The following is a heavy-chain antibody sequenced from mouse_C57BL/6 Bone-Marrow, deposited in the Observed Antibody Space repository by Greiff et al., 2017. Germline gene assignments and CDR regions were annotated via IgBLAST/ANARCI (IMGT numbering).Heavy chain of an antibody. CDR2: IDPEDGET. CDR1: GFNIKDYY. D-gene: IGHD1-1*01. CDR3: ASLYYGSSYGWYFDV. Sequence: VQLQQSGAELVKPGASVKLSCTASGFNIKDYYMHWVKQRTEQGLEWIGRIDPEDGETKYAPEFQGKATITADTSSNTAYLQLSSLTSEDTAVYYCASLYYGSSYGWYFDVWGTGTTVTVSS. V-gene: IGHV14-2*01. J-gene: IGHJ1*03.